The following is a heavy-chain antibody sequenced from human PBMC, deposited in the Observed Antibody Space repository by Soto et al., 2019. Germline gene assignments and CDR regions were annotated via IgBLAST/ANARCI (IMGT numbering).Heavy chain of an antibody. CDR3: AREWSAFDE. CDR1: RVSITSYQ. D-gene: IGHD2-15*01. CDR2: TYSSGSS. Sequence: SETLSLTCTVSRVSITSYQWTCIRQSPWKGLEWIAYTYSSGSSSYNPSLKSRATISMDTFRNQYSLKLNSATAADTAVYYCAREWSAFDELGQAILVNVSS. J-gene: IGHJ4*02. V-gene: IGHV4-59*01.